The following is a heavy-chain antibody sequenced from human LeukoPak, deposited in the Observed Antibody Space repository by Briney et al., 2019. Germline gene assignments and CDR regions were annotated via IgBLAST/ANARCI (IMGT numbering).Heavy chain of an antibody. CDR3: ARALGYCSGGSCTRGYNWFDP. Sequence: SETLSLTCTVSGGSISSYYWSWIRQPPGKGLEWIGSIYYGGSTYYNPSLKSRVTISVDTSMNQFSLKLSFVTTADTAVYYCARALGYCSGGSCTRGYNWFDPWGQGTLVTVPS. V-gene: IGHV4-59*05. CDR1: GGSISSYY. D-gene: IGHD2-15*01. CDR2: IYYGGST. J-gene: IGHJ5*02.